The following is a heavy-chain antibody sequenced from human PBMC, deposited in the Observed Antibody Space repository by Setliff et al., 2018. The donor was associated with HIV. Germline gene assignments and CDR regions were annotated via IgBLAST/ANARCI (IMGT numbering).Heavy chain of an antibody. Sequence: SETLSLTCTVSGGSISSSSYYWGWIRQPPGKGLEWIGSIYYSGSTYYNPSLKSRVTISVDTSKGQFHLNVTSVTAADTAVYYCARGHYDFWSSYMDVWGKGTTVTVSS. V-gene: IGHV4-39*06. CDR1: GGSISSSSYY. CDR2: IYYSGST. D-gene: IGHD3-3*01. J-gene: IGHJ6*03. CDR3: ARGHYDFWSSYMDV.